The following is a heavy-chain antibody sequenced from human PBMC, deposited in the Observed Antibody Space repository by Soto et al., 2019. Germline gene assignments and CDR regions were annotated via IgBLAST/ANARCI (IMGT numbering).Heavy chain of an antibody. V-gene: IGHV6-1*01. CDR3: TTGATSGRYVNYDYGIDV. CDR2: TYYRSKWYT. D-gene: IGHD3-22*01. CDR1: WDSVAGYIAA. J-gene: IGHJ6*02. Sequence: LSRAPCVASVKCWDSVAGYIAAWNWIRPSPSRGLEWLGRTYYRSKWYTEYAESVKSRITINPDTSKNQVSLQLKSVTPEDTAVYYCTTGATSGRYVNYDYGIDVWGQGTTVTVSS.